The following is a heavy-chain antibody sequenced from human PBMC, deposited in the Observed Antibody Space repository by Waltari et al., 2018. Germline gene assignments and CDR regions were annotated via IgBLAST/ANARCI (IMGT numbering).Heavy chain of an antibody. CDR1: GFTFSTYN. D-gene: IGHD5-12*01. Sequence: EVQLVESGGGLVQPGESLRLSCAASGFTFSTYNMNWVRQAPGKGLEWVSYISISTTTYYADYVKGRFTISRDNAKNSLYLQMNSLRAEDTALYYCARGRDGYIQDVFDIWGQGTMVSVSS. J-gene: IGHJ3*02. V-gene: IGHV3-48*01. CDR3: ARGRDGYIQDVFDI. CDR2: ISISTTT.